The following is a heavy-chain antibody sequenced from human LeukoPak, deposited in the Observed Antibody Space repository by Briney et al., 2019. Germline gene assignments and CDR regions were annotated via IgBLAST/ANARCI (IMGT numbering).Heavy chain of an antibody. CDR2: INNNGENT. CDR3: ARGNSGPDY. J-gene: IGHJ4*02. CDR1: GYSFSNYW. V-gene: IGHV3-74*01. D-gene: IGHD2-8*02. Sequence: GGSLRLSCAASGYSFSNYWLHRVRQAPGEGLVWVARINNNGENTVYADSVKGRISVSRDNAKNTLYLQMNSLRDEDTAVYFCARGNSGPDYWSQGALVTVSA.